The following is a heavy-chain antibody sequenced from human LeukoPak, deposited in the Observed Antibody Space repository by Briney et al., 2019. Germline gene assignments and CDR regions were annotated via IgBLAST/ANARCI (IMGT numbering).Heavy chain of an antibody. CDR3: SLRYCSGTSCPGY. CDR2: IKSSADDGAT. D-gene: IGHD2-8*02. J-gene: IGHJ4*02. CDR1: GFTFSDAW. V-gene: IGHV3-15*01. Sequence: GGSLRLSCAASGFTFSDAWLSWVRQAPGKGPEWVGRIKSSADDGATDYAAPVKGRFTVSRDDSKDTLYLQINSLKTEDTAVYYCSLRYCSGTSCPGYWGQGTLVTVSS.